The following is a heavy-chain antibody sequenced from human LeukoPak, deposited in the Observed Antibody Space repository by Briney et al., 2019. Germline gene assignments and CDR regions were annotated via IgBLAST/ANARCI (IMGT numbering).Heavy chain of an antibody. CDR2: IKQDGSEK. CDR3: ASGLLVIGGPDAFDI. CDR1: GFTFSSYW. J-gene: IGHJ3*02. D-gene: IGHD3-22*01. V-gene: IGHV3-7*01. Sequence: GGSLRLSCAASGFTFSSYWMSWVRQAPGKGLEWVANIKQDGSEKYYLDSVKGRFTISRDNAKNSLYLQMKSLRVEDTAVYYCASGLLVIGGPDAFDIWGQGTMVTVSS.